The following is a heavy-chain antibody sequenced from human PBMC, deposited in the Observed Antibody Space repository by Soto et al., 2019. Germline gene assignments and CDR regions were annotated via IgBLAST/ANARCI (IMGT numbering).Heavy chain of an antibody. D-gene: IGHD3-22*01. V-gene: IGHV4-59*01. J-gene: IGHJ4*02. CDR3: ARGVHGIVARVDY. CDR1: GGSISSYY. Sequence: QVQLQESGPGLVKPSETLSLTCTVSGGSISSYYWSWIRQPPGTGLEWIGYIYYSGSTNYNPSLKSRVTISVDTSKNQFSLKLSSVTAADTAVYYCARGVHGIVARVDYWGQGTLVTVSS. CDR2: IYYSGST.